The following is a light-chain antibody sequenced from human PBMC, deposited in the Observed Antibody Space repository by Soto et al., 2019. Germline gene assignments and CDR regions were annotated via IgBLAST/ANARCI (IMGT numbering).Light chain of an antibody. CDR3: QQFSSDPLT. CDR1: QTXSTS. V-gene: IGKV3-20*01. Sequence: EILLTQCPATLSVSPGESATLSCRASQTXSTSLALYQQKAGQAPSLLXDNPSSRATGSPDRFSGGGSGTDFTLTISRREHEDFAVYYFQQFSSDPLTFGGGTKVDIK. CDR2: NPS. J-gene: IGKJ4*02.